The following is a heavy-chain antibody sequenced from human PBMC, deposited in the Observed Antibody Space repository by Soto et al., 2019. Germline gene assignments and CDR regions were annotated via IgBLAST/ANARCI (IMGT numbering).Heavy chain of an antibody. CDR2: ISAYNGNT. V-gene: IGHV1-18*01. CDR1: VYTFTSYG. J-gene: IGHJ6*03. CDR3: ARCIGAYYYYYMDV. Sequence: ASVKVSCKASVYTFTSYGISWVRQAPGQGLERMGWISAYNGNTNYAQKLQGRVTMTTDTSTSTAYMELRSLRSDDTAVYYCARCIGAYYYYYMDVWGKGTTVTVPS. D-gene: IGHD3-10*01.